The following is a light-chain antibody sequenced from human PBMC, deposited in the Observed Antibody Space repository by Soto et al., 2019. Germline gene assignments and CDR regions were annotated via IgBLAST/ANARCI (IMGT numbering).Light chain of an antibody. Sequence: DIQMTQSPSTLSASVGDRVTITCRASRSISNWLAWYRQKPGKAPNLLIYKASSLESGVPSRFSGSASGTEFTLTITSLQPDDFATYYCQQYNSYPWTFGQGTKVEIK. V-gene: IGKV1-5*03. CDR1: RSISNW. CDR3: QQYNSYPWT. CDR2: KAS. J-gene: IGKJ1*01.